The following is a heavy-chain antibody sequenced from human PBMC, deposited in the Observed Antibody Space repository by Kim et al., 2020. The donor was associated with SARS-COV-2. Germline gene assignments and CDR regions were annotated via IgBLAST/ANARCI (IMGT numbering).Heavy chain of an antibody. CDR2: VYHSGTT. CDR1: GASISDYF. V-gene: IGHV4-59*08. Sequence: SETLSLTCTVSGASISDYFWSWIRQPPGEGLEWIGYVYHSGTTNYNPPLKSRVTISLDTSKNQLSLNLSSVTAADTAVYYCARRVYGSGSYQDNWFDPWGQGNLVIVSS. J-gene: IGHJ5*02. D-gene: IGHD3-10*01. CDR3: ARRVYGSGSYQDNWFDP.